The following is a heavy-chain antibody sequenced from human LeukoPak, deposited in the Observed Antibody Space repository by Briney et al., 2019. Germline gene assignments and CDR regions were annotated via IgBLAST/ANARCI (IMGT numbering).Heavy chain of an antibody. D-gene: IGHD6-13*01. J-gene: IGHJ4*02. CDR1: GYTFTSYG. V-gene: IGHV1-18*01. CDR3: ARQYSSSLRGSFDY. CDR2: ISAYNGNT. Sequence: GASVKVSCKASGYTFTSYGISWVQQAPGQGLEWMGWISAYNGNTNYAQKLQGRVTTTTDTSTSTAYMELRSLRSDDTAVYYCARQYSSSLRGSFDYWGQGTLVTVSS.